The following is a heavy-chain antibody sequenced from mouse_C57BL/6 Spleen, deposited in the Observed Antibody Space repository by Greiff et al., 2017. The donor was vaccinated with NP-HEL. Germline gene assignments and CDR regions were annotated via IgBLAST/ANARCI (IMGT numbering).Heavy chain of an antibody. Sequence: EVMLVESGEGLVKPGGSLKLSCAASGFTFSSYAMSWVRQTPEKRLEWVAYISSGGDYIYYADTVKGRFTISRDNARNTLYLQMSSLKSEDTAMYYCTRDRHYYGSSYGYFDVWGTGTTVTVSS. V-gene: IGHV5-9-1*02. CDR2: ISSGGDYI. D-gene: IGHD1-1*01. CDR3: TRDRHYYGSSYGYFDV. CDR1: GFTFSSYA. J-gene: IGHJ1*03.